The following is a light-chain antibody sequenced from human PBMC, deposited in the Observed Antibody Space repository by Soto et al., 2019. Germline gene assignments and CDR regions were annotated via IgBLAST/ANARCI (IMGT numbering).Light chain of an antibody. CDR3: QQYNNWPRT. CDR1: QSVSSN. Sequence: EIVMTQSPATLSVSPGERATLSCRASQSVSSNLAWSQQKPGQAPRLLLYGASTRATGIPARFSGSGSGTEFTLTLSSLQSEDFAVYYCQQYNNWPRTFGQGAKVEI. V-gene: IGKV3-15*01. J-gene: IGKJ1*01. CDR2: GAS.